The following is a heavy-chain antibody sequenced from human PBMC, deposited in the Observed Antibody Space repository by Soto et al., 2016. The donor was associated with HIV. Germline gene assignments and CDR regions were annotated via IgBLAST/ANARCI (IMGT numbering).Heavy chain of an antibody. CDR2: IYHSGST. D-gene: IGHD3-10*01. CDR3: ARHSRRFGEFPFDL. V-gene: IGHV4-38-2*01. Sequence: QVQLQESGPGLGKPSETVSLTCGVSGYSISSGFYWGWIRQPPGKGLEWIGSIYHSGSTYYTPSLKSRVTISVDTSKNQFSLKLSSVTAADTAVYFCARHSRRFGEFPFDLWGLAPWSLSPQ. J-gene: IGHJ2*01. CDR1: GYSISSGFY.